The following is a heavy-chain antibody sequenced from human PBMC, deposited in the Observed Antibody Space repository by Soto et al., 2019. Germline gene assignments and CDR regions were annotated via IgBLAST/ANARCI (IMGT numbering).Heavy chain of an antibody. CDR2: INHSGST. J-gene: IGHJ5*02. V-gene: IGHV4-34*01. CDR3: ARGAAAAGTGYNWFDP. Sequence: SETLSLTCAVYGGSFSGYYWSWIRQPPGKGLEWIGEINHSGSTNYNPSLKSRVTISVDTSKNQFSLKLSSVTAADTAVYYCARGAAAAGTGYNWFDPWGHGTLVTVSS. D-gene: IGHD6-13*01. CDR1: GGSFSGYY.